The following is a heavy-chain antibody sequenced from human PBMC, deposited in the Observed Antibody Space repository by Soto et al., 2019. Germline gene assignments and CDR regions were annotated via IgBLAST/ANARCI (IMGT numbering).Heavy chain of an antibody. Sequence: SETLSLTCTVSGGSISSSSYYWGWIRQPPGKGLEWIGSIYYSGSTYYNPSLKSRVTISVDTSKNQFSLKLSSVTAADTAVYYCARHNNAYDAFAIWGQGTMVTVSS. V-gene: IGHV4-39*01. D-gene: IGHD1-20*01. J-gene: IGHJ3*02. CDR3: ARHNNAYDAFAI. CDR1: GGSISSSSYY. CDR2: IYYSGST.